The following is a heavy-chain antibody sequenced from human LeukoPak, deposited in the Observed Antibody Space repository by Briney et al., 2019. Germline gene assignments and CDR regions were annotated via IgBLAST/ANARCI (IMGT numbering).Heavy chain of an antibody. J-gene: IGHJ4*02. CDR1: GGSISSYY. Sequence: SETLSLTCSVSGGSISSYYWSWIRQLPGKGLEWIGEINHSGSTNYNPSLKSRVTISVDTSKNQFSLKLSSVTAADTAVYYCARAQRYSYDYWGQGTLVTVSS. D-gene: IGHD5-18*01. V-gene: IGHV4-34*01. CDR2: INHSGST. CDR3: ARAQRYSYDY.